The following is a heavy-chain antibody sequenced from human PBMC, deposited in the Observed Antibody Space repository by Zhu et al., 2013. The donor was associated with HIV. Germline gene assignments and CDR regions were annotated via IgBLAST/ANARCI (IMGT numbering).Heavy chain of an antibody. CDR2: INPNSGGT. V-gene: IGHV1-2*02. CDR1: GYTFTGYY. D-gene: IGHD3-22*01. J-gene: IGHJ4*02. CDR3: ARVGNYYDSSGPFDY. Sequence: VKKPGATVKVSCKASGYTFTGYYMHWVRQAPGQGLEWMGWINPNSGGTNFAQKFHGRVTMTRDTSISTAYMELSRLRSDDTAVYYCARVGNYYDSSGPFDYWGQGTLVTVSS.